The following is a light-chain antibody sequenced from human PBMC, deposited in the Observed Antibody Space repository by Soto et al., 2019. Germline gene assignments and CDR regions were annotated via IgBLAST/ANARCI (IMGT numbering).Light chain of an antibody. CDR1: SSDVGNYNY. CDR3: SSYAGSDNFV. Sequence: QSVLTQPPSASGSPGQSITISCTGTSSDVGNYNYVSWYQQHPGKVPKLMIYEVTKRPSGVPDRFSGSKSGNTASLTVSGLQAEDEADYYCSSYAGSDNFVFGGGTKVTVL. V-gene: IGLV2-8*01. J-gene: IGLJ3*02. CDR2: EVT.